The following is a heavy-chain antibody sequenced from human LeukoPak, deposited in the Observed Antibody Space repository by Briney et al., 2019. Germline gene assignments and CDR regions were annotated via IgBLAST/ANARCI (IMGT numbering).Heavy chain of an antibody. V-gene: IGHV3-33*01. J-gene: IGHJ6*02. Sequence: GGSLRLSCAASGFTFSSYGMHWVRQAPGKGLEWVAVIWYDGSNKYYADSVKGRFTISRDNSKNTLYLQMNSLRAEDTAVYYCARDRVVVVSGMDVWGQGTTVTVSS. CDR1: GFTFSSYG. CDR2: IWYDGSNK. D-gene: IGHD2-2*01. CDR3: ARDRVVVVSGMDV.